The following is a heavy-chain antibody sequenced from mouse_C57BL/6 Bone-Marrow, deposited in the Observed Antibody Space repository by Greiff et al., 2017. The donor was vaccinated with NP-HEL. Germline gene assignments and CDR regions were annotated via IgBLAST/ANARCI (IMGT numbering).Heavy chain of an antibody. CDR1: GFSLTSYG. V-gene: IGHV2-2*01. J-gene: IGHJ4*01. CDR2: IWSGGST. Sequence: QVHVKQSGPGLVQPSQSLSITCTVSGFSLTSYGVHWVRQSPGKGLEWLGVIWSGGSTDYNAAFISRLSISKDNSKSQVFFKMNSLQADDTAIYYCARKGITTVPPRDAMDYWGQGTSVTVSS. CDR3: ARKGITTVPPRDAMDY. D-gene: IGHD1-1*01.